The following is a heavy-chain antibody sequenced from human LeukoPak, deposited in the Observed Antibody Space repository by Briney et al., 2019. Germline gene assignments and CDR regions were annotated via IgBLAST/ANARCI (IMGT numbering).Heavy chain of an antibody. Sequence: MASETLSLTCTVSGGSTSSYYWSWIRQPPGKGLEWIGYIYYSGSTNYNPSLKSRLIISIDTSKTQFSLKLTSVTAADTAVYYCARLGGYDSGGYYVDYWGQGTLVTVSA. CDR1: GGSTSSYY. CDR3: ARLGGYDSGGYYVDY. V-gene: IGHV4-59*01. J-gene: IGHJ4*02. D-gene: IGHD3-22*01. CDR2: IYYSGST.